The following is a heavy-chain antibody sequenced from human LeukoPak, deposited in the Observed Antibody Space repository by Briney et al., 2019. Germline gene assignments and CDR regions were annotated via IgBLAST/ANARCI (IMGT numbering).Heavy chain of an antibody. Sequence: GASAKVSCKASGYTFTCYYMHWVRQAPGQGLEWMGWINPNSGGTNYAQKFQGRVTMTRDTSISTAYMELSRLRSDDTAVYYCARETDSGSDRRYYYYMDVWGKGTTVTISS. J-gene: IGHJ6*03. CDR3: ARETDSGSDRRYYYYMDV. CDR2: INPNSGGT. D-gene: IGHD1-26*01. CDR1: GYTFTCYY. V-gene: IGHV1-2*02.